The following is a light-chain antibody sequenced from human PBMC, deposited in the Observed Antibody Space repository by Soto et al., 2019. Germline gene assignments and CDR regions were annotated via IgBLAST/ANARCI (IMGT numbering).Light chain of an antibody. Sequence: DIQMTQSPSSLSACVGDRVTMTCRASQGISNYLAWYQQKPGKVPKLLIYAASTLQSGVPSRFSGSGSGTDFTLTISSLQPEDVATYYCQKYNSAPWTFGQGTKVDI. CDR3: QKYNSAPWT. J-gene: IGKJ1*01. CDR1: QGISNY. V-gene: IGKV1-27*01. CDR2: AAS.